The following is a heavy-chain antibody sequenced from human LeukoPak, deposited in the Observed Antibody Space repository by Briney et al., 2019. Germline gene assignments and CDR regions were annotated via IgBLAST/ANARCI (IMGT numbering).Heavy chain of an antibody. J-gene: IGHJ6*02. D-gene: IGHD1-26*01. V-gene: IGHV3-30-3*01. Sequence: PGGSLRLSCAASGFTFSSYAMHWVRQAPGKGLEWVAIISYDGSNEYYADSVKGRFTISRDNSKNTLYLQMNSLRAEDTAVYYCARQLESGSYDGYYYYGMDVWGQGTTVTVSS. CDR3: ARQLESGSYDGYYYYGMDV. CDR2: ISYDGSNE. CDR1: GFTFSSYA.